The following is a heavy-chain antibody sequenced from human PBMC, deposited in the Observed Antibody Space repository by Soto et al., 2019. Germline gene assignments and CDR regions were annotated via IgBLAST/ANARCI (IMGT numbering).Heavy chain of an antibody. D-gene: IGHD3-10*01. V-gene: IGHV1-24*01. J-gene: IGHJ6*01. CDR1: GYTLTEFS. CDR2: FDPEDGET. CDR3: ASITNFYGSGVYY. Sequence: GASVKVSFKISGYTLTEFSMKWVRKAPGKGREWMGGFDPEDGETIYEKKFQGRVTMTEVTSTDTAYKELSSLRSEATAMDYCASITNFYGSGVYY.